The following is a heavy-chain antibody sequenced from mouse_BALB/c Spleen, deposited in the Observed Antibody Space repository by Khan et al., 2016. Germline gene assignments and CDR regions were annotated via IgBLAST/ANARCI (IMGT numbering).Heavy chain of an antibody. V-gene: IGHV2-2*02. J-gene: IGHJ3*01. D-gene: IGHD2-4*01. CDR2: IWSGGST. CDR3: ARNYDYDEGLAY. CDR1: GFSLTTYG. Sequence: VQLQESGPGLVQPSQSLSITCTVSGFSLTTYGVHWVRQSPGKGLEWLGVIWSGGSTDCNAAFISRLTISKDNSKSKVFFKMNSLKANDTAIYYCARNYDYDEGLAYWGQGTLVIVSA.